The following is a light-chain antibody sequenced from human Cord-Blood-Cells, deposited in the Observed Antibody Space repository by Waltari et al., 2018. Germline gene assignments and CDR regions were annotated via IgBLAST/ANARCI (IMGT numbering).Light chain of an antibody. V-gene: IGKV3-11*01. J-gene: IGKJ1*01. Sequence: EIVLTQSPATLSLSPGERATLSCRASQSVSSYLAWYQQKPGQAPRLLIYDASNRATGIPARFSGSGSGTDFTLTSSSLEPEDFAVYYGQQRSSWTFGQGTKVEIK. CDR3: QQRSSWT. CDR2: DAS. CDR1: QSVSSY.